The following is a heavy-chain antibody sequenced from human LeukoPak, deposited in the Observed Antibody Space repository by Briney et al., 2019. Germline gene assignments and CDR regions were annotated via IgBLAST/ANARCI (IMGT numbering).Heavy chain of an antibody. CDR1: GGSISSYY. Sequence: PSETLSLTCTVSGGSISSYYWSWIRQPAGKGLEWIGRIYTSGSTNYNPSLKSRVTMSVDTSKNQFSLKLSSVTAADTAVYYCAKVTGGLIPYDAFDIWGQGTMVTVSS. J-gene: IGHJ3*02. CDR2: IYTSGST. D-gene: IGHD4-23*01. CDR3: AKVTGGLIPYDAFDI. V-gene: IGHV4-4*07.